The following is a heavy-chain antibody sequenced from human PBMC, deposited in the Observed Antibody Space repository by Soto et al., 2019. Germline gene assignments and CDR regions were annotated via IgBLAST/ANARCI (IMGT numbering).Heavy chain of an antibody. CDR2: TYQSGSA. CDR1: GGSITSGGYS. CDR3: ARDYYGMDV. V-gene: IGHV4-30-2*06. Sequence: LSLTCTVSGGSITSGGYSWTWIRQSPGKGLEWIGYTYQSGSAYYNPSLKSRVTISVDRSKNQFSLNLTSVTAADTAVYYCARDYYGMDVWGQGITLTVSS. J-gene: IGHJ6*02.